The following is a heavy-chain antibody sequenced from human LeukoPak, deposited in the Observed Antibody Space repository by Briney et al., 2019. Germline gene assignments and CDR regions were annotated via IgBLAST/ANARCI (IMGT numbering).Heavy chain of an antibody. V-gene: IGHV3-33*08. CDR3: ARDPITMVRGVYYYYGMDV. D-gene: IGHD3-10*01. Sequence: GRSLRLSCAASGFTFSSYAMHWVRQAPGKGLEWVAVIWYDGSNKYYADSVKGRFTISRDNSKNTLYLQMNSLRAEDTAVYYCARDPITMVRGVYYYYGMDVWGQGTTVTVSS. CDR2: IWYDGSNK. CDR1: GFTFSSYA. J-gene: IGHJ6*02.